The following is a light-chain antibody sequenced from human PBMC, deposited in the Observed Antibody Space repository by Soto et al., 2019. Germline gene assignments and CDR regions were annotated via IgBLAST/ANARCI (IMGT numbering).Light chain of an antibody. Sequence: AIRMTQSPSSFSASTGDRVTITCRASQGISSYLAWYQQKPGKAPKLLIYAASTLQSGVPSRFSGSGSGTDFILTISCLQSEDFAIYDCQQYYSYPLTFGGGIKVEIK. CDR1: QGISSY. CDR2: AAS. CDR3: QQYYSYPLT. V-gene: IGKV1-8*01. J-gene: IGKJ4*01.